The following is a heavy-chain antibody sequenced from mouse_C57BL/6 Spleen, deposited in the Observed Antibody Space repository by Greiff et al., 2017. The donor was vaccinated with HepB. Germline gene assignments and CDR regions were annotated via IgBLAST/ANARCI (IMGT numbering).Heavy chain of an antibody. CDR3: TRRWDGVFDY. Sequence: VQLQQSGTVLARPGASVKMSCKTSGYTFTSYWMHWVKQRPGQGLEWIGAIYPGNSDTSYNQKFKGKAKLTAVTSASTAYMELSSLTNEDSAVYYCTRRWDGVFDYWGQGTTLTVSS. D-gene: IGHD4-1*01. CDR2: IYPGNSDT. V-gene: IGHV1-5*01. J-gene: IGHJ2*01. CDR1: GYTFTSYW.